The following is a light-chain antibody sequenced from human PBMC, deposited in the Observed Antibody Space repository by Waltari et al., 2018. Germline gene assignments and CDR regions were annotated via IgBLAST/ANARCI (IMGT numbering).Light chain of an antibody. V-gene: IGKV2-29*02. J-gene: IGKJ1*01. CDR2: EVS. CDR1: QSLLHSDGKTY. CDR3: MQGIHLPWT. Sequence: DVVLTQSPRSLSVTPGKPASISCKSTQSLLHSDGKTYLYWYLQRPGQSPQLLMYEVSRRFSGVPDRFSASGSGTDSTLRISRVEAEDAAVYYCMQGIHLPWTFGHGTKVEI.